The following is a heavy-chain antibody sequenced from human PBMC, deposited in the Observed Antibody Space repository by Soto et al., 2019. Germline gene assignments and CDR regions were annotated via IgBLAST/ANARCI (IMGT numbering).Heavy chain of an antibody. Sequence: QPAGSLTLSRPPSRFRFSSSALSCVRPPPGGGLESVSWIDGRGDRTYYNPSVKGSFTISRDRSRDTLYLQRTSPRAEVSALYYCAKSRDSSAWYVLASWGQGTLVTVSS. J-gene: IGHJ4*02. CDR1: RFRFSSSA. D-gene: IGHD6-19*01. V-gene: IGHV3-23*02. CDR2: IDGRGDRT. CDR3: AKSRDSSAWYVLAS.